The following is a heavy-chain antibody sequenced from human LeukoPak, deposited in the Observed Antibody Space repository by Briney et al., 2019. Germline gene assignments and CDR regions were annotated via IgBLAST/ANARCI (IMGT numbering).Heavy chain of an antibody. D-gene: IGHD2-2*02. V-gene: IGHV1-18*01. CDR2: ISAYNGNT. CDR3: ARDYGYCSSTSCYTLNWFDP. Sequence: ASVKVSCKASGYTFTSYGISWVRQAPGQGLEWMGWISAYNGNTNYAQKLQGRVTTTTDTSTSTAYMELRSLRSDDTAVYYCARDYGYCSSTSCYTLNWFDPWGQGTLVTVSS. J-gene: IGHJ5*02. CDR1: GYTFTSYG.